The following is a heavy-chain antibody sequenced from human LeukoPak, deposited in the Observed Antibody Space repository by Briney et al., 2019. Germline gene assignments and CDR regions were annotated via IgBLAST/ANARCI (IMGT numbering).Heavy chain of an antibody. J-gene: IGHJ4*02. CDR2: ISSDGSKS. CDR3: ARESYYDTNTQDL. CDR1: RFTFSTYP. D-gene: IGHD3-22*01. Sequence: PGGSLRLSCAASRFTFSTYPMHWVRQAPGRGLEWVAFISSDGSKSYYADSVKGRFTISRANSENTLYLQMSSLRADDTAVYYCARESYYDTNTQDLWGQGTLVTVSS. V-gene: IGHV3-30-3*01.